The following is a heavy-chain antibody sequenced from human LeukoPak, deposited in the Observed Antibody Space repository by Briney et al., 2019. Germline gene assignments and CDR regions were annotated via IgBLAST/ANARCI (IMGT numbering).Heavy chain of an antibody. CDR2: IYHSGST. CDR3: ATRGNSDY. Sequence: SETLSLTCAVSGGSISSGGYSWSWIRQPPGKGLEWIGYIYHSGSTYYNPSLKSRVTISVDGSKNQFSLKLSSVTAADTAVYYCATRGNSDYWGQGTLVTVSS. CDR1: GGSISSGGYS. J-gene: IGHJ4*02. D-gene: IGHD4-23*01. V-gene: IGHV4-30-2*01.